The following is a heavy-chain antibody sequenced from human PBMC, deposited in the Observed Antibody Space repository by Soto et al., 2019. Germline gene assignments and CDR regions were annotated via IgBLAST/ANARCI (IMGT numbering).Heavy chain of an antibody. V-gene: IGHV1-69*04. CDR2: IIPILGIA. CDR1: GYTFTSYG. D-gene: IGHD6-25*01. CDR3: ARDRSGPHDY. J-gene: IGHJ4*02. Sequence: GASVKVSCKASGYTFTSYGISWVRQAPGQGLEWMGRIIPILGIANYAQKFQGRVTITADKSTSTAYMELSSLRSEDTAVYYCARDRSGPHDYWGQGTLVTVSS.